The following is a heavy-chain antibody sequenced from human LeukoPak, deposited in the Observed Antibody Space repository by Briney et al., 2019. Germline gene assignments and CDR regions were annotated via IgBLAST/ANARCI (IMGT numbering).Heavy chain of an antibody. CDR1: RGPISSHY. CDR3: TRSRVSGSYFDYHSGMDV. V-gene: IGHV4-59*11. Sequence: SETLSLTCTVSRGPISSHYWSWIRQPPGKGLEWIGYVSFSGTTKYSLSLNSRVTISRDTSKNQFSLRVNSVTAADTAVYYCTRSRVSGSYFDYHSGMDVWGQGTTVIVS. D-gene: IGHD1-26*01. J-gene: IGHJ6*02. CDR2: VSFSGTT.